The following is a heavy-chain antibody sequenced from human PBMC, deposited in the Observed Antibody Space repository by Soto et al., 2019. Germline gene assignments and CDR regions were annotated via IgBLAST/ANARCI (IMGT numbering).Heavy chain of an antibody. Sequence: RGESLKISCKGSGYSFTSYWIGWVRQMPGKGLEWMGIIYPGDSDTRYSPSFQGQVTISADKSISTAYLQWSSLKASDTAMYYCARHLGYCISTSCYGGNWFDPWGQGTLVTVSS. V-gene: IGHV5-51*01. CDR3: ARHLGYCISTSCYGGNWFDP. CDR2: IYPGDSDT. J-gene: IGHJ5*02. D-gene: IGHD2-2*01. CDR1: GYSFTSYW.